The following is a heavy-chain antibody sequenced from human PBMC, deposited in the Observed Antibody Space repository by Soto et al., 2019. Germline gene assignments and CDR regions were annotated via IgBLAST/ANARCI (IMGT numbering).Heavy chain of an antibody. D-gene: IGHD3-10*01. J-gene: IGHJ6*02. V-gene: IGHV3-53*01. CDR3: ARDRASLYGMDV. Sequence: EVQLVESGGGLIQPGGSLRLSCAASGFTVSSNYMSWVRQAPGKGLEWVSVIYNGGSTYYADSVKGRFTISRDNSKNTLYLQMHSLRAEDTAVYYCARDRASLYGMDVWGQGTTVTVSS. CDR2: IYNGGST. CDR1: GFTVSSNY.